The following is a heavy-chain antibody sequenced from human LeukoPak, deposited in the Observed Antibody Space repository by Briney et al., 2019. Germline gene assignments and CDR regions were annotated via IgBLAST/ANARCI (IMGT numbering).Heavy chain of an antibody. Sequence: PGGSLRLSCAASGFSFSTYWMSWVRQAPGKGLEWVANIKQDGSEKNYVDSVKGRFTISRDNSKNTLYLQMNSLRAEDTAVYYCAKDPDCTSGICYTFFDYWGQGTLVTVSS. V-gene: IGHV3-7*03. CDR3: AKDPDCTSGICYTFFDY. D-gene: IGHD2-8*01. CDR2: IKQDGSEK. CDR1: GFSFSTYW. J-gene: IGHJ4*02.